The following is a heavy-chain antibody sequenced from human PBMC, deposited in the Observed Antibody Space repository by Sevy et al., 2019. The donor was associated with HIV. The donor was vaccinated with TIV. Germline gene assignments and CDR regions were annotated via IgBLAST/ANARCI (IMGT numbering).Heavy chain of an antibody. V-gene: IGHV4-59*01. D-gene: IGHD3-9*01. J-gene: IGHJ3*02. CDR2: IYYSGST. CDR3: ARGYRYYDILTGYFAFDI. CDR1: GGSISSYY. Sequence: SETLSLTCTVSGGSISSYYWSWIRQPPGKGLEWIGYIYYSGSTNYNPSLKSRVTISVDTSKNQVSLKLSSVTAADTAVYYCARGYRYYDILTGYFAFDIWGQGTMVTVSS.